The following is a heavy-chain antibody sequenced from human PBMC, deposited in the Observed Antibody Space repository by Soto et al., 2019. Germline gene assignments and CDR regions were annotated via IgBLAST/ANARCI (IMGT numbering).Heavy chain of an antibody. CDR1: GFTFSSYA. V-gene: IGHV3-23*01. D-gene: IGHD3-22*01. Sequence: GGSLRLSCAASGFTFSSYAMSWVRQAPGKGLEWVSAISGSGGSTYYADSVKGRFTISRDNSKNTLYLQMNSLRAEDTAVYYCAKTEGDHYYDSSGYYYRYWGQGTLVTVPS. J-gene: IGHJ4*02. CDR3: AKTEGDHYYDSSGYYYRY. CDR2: ISGSGGST.